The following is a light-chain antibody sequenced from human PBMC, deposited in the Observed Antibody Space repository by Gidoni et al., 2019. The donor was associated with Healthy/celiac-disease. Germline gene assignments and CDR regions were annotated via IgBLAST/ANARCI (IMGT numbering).Light chain of an antibody. CDR3: QQYYSTPPT. CDR2: WAS. J-gene: IGKJ4*01. Sequence: EIVMTQSPDSLAVSLGERATINCKSSQSVFNSSNNKNYLAWYQQKPGQPPKLLISWASTRESVVPDLFSGSGSGTDFTLTISSLQAEDVAVYYCQQYYSTPPTFXGXTKVEIK. V-gene: IGKV4-1*01. CDR1: QSVFNSSNNKNY.